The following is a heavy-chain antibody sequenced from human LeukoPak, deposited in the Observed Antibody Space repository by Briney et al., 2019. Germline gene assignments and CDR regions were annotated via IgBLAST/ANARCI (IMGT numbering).Heavy chain of an antibody. CDR1: GGSISMGYY. D-gene: IGHD4-17*01. Sequence: SQCLSLTCNVSGGSISMGYYWSWIRQPAGKAPEWIGRFYVTGSTDYSPSLKSRVTISADTTKNQLSLRLTSVTAADTAVYYCAREPSTANWFDPWGQGTLVTVSS. CDR2: FYVTGST. J-gene: IGHJ5*02. CDR3: AREPSTANWFDP. V-gene: IGHV4-61*02.